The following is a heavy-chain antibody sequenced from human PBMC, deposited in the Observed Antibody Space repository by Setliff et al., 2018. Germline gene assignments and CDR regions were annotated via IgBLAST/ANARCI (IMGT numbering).Heavy chain of an antibody. CDR1: GFTFSDYY. D-gene: IGHD1-26*01. V-gene: IGHV3-11*04. CDR2: ISSSGTSI. J-gene: IGHJ4*02. CDR3: ARDRGSGSYFLRYFDY. Sequence: GGSLRLSCAASGFTFSDYYMNWIRQAPGKGLEWISYISSSGTSIYYADSVKGRFTISKDNAKNSLYLQMNSLRAEDTAVYYCARDRGSGSYFLRYFDYWGQGTLVTVSS.